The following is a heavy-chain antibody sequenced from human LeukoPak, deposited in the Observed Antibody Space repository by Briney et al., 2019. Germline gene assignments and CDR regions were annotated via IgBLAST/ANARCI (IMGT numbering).Heavy chain of an antibody. V-gene: IGHV3-30*02. CDR2: ISYDGNNK. D-gene: IGHD5-18*01. Sequence: PGGSLRLSCAASGFTFSSYGMQWVRQAPGKGLEWVGVISYDGNNKYYADSVKGRFTISRDNSKNTLDLQMNSLRAEDTAVHYCAKKVVGTAMPDYWGQGTLVTVSS. J-gene: IGHJ4*02. CDR1: GFTFSSYG. CDR3: AKKVVGTAMPDY.